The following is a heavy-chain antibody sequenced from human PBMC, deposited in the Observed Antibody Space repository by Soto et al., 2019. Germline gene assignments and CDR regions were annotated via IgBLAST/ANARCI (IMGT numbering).Heavy chain of an antibody. CDR2: ISSSGSTI. J-gene: IGHJ3*02. CDR1: GFTFSSYE. Sequence: EVQLVESGGGLVQPGGSLRLSCAASGFTFSSYEMNWVRQAPGKGLEWVSYISSSGSTIYYADSVKGRFTISRDNAKNSLYLQMNSRRAEDTAVYYCARSQHDYYGSGYAFDIWGQGTMVTVSS. D-gene: IGHD3-10*01. V-gene: IGHV3-48*03. CDR3: ARSQHDYYGSGYAFDI.